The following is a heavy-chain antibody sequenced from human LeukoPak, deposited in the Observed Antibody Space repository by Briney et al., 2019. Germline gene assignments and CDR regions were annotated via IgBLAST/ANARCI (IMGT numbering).Heavy chain of an antibody. CDR2: IRYDGDNA. Sequence: GGSLRLSCAASGFTFSMFGMHWVRQAPGKGLEWVAFIRYDGDNAFYADSVKGRFTISRDNSESTVFLEMNSLGIEDTAVYYCARVAIPYDISPYYDGYMDVWGKGTTVTVSS. J-gene: IGHJ6*03. D-gene: IGHD3-22*01. V-gene: IGHV3-30*02. CDR1: GFTFSMFG. CDR3: ARVAIPYDISPYYDGYMDV.